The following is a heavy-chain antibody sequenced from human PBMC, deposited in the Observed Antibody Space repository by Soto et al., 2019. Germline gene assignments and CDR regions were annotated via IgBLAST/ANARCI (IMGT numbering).Heavy chain of an antibody. Sequence: QLQLQESGPGLMKPSETLSLTCTVSGGSISSSSYYWGWIRQPPGKGLEWIGSIYYSGSTYYNPSLKSRVTISVDTSKNQFSLKLSSVTAADTAVYYCARQNLGYCSGGSCYASYYYYGMDVWGQGTTVTVSS. CDR1: GGSISSSSYY. CDR3: ARQNLGYCSGGSCYASYYYYGMDV. CDR2: IYYSGST. V-gene: IGHV4-39*01. D-gene: IGHD2-15*01. J-gene: IGHJ6*02.